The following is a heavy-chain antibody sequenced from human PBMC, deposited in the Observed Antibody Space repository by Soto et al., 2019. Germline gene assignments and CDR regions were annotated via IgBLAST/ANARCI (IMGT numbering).Heavy chain of an antibody. CDR2: INLKSGGT. V-gene: IGHV1-2*04. D-gene: IGHD2-8*01. J-gene: IGHJ6*02. CDR3: ARGHSTDCSNGVCSFFYNHDMDV. Sequence: ASVNVSCKASGYSFTDYHINWVRQAPGQGLEWLGRINLKSGGTSTAQKFQGWVTMTRDRSISTVYMELTRRRSYDTAVYFCARGHSTDCSNGVCSFFYNHDMDVWGQGTTVTVS. CDR1: GYSFTDYH.